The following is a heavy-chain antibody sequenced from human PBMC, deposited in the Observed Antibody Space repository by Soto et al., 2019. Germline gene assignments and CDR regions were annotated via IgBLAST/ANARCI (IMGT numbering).Heavy chain of an antibody. CDR1: GYGFSTCG. CDR2: INPFKGDT. CDR3: ARVKVPAAILGAFDV. Sequence: ASAEVSWKASGYGFSTCGRSWVRQAPGQGLDWMGWINPFKGDTNSAARFQDRVSLTTDTSTRTAYMELRSLRSDDAAVYYCARVKVPAAILGAFDVWGQGTLVT. V-gene: IGHV1-18*01. J-gene: IGHJ3*01. D-gene: IGHD2-2*02.